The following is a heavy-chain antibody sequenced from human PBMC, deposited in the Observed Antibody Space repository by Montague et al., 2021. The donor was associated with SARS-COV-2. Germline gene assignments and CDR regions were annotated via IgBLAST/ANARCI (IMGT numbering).Heavy chain of an antibody. CDR3: ASAPRSIAAAGTASDY. Sequence: TLSLTCTVSGCSISSGGYYWCWLRQHPGKLLECIGYIYYSVSTYYTPFLKRLVTISVDTSKNQFSLKLSSVTAADTAVYYCASAPRSIAAAGTASDYWGQGTLVTVSS. CDR1: GCSISSGGYY. J-gene: IGHJ4*02. V-gene: IGHV4-31*01. D-gene: IGHD6-13*01. CDR2: IYYSVST.